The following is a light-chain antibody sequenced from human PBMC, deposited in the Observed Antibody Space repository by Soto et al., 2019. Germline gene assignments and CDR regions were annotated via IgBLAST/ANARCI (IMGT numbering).Light chain of an antibody. CDR1: QTISSW. V-gene: IGKV1-5*01. J-gene: IGKJ4*01. Sequence: DIQMTQSPSTLPASVGDRVAITCRASQTISSWLAWYQQKPGKAPDLLIYDASTLESGVPSRFSGSGSGSEFTLTISSLQPDDFATYYCQQYISFSPLTFGGGTKVDI. CDR2: DAS. CDR3: QQYISFSPLT.